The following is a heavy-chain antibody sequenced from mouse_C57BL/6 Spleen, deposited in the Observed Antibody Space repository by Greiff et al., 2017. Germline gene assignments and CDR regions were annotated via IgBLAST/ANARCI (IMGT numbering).Heavy chain of an antibody. CDR1: GFTFSSYA. CDR3: ARDGYGYSGGFDY. CDR2: ISDGGSYT. D-gene: IGHD2-2*01. J-gene: IGHJ2*01. Sequence: EVQVVESGGGLVKPGGSLKLSCAASGFTFSSYAMSWVRQTPEKRLEWVATISDGGSYTYYPDNVKGRFTISRDNAKNTLYLQMSHLKSEDTAMXYCARDGYGYSGGFDYWGQGTTLTVSS. V-gene: IGHV5-4*01.